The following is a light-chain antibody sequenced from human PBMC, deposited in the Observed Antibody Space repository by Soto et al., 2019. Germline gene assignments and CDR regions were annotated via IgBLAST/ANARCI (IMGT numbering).Light chain of an antibody. J-gene: IGKJ5*01. CDR3: LHDFNYFS. CDR2: AAS. CDR1: QAIRND. V-gene: IGKV1-6*01. Sequence: QVTQSPSSLSASVGDRVTITCRASQAIRNDLGWYQQKPGKAPKLLIYAASTLQSGVPSRFSGSGFGTDFTLTISSLQPEDFATYDCLHDFNYFSFGQGTRLESK.